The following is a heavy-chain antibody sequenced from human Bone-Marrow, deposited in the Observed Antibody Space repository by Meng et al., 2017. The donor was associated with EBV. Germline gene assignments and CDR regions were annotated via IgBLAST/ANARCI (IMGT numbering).Heavy chain of an antibody. CDR1: GGNFRISA. D-gene: IGHD5-18*01. V-gene: IGHV1-69*01. Sequence: QVQLVEAGAEVKRPGSSVKVSRKASGGNFRISAISWLRQAPGQGLEWMGGFLPILGAPNYAQRFQDRVTITADESTSTGYMELSSLRSDDTAVYYCARESGRGYSSDYWGQGTLVTVSS. CDR2: FLPILGAP. CDR3: ARESGRGYSSDY. J-gene: IGHJ4*02.